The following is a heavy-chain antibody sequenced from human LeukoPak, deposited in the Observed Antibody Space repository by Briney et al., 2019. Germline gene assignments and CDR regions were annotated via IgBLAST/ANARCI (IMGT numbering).Heavy chain of an antibody. V-gene: IGHV3-23*01. CDR1: GFTFSPYI. Sequence: PGGSLRLSCVGSGFTFSPYIVSWVRQAPGKGLQWVSGISSGGTETYYADSVRGRFTISRDDSRNMVYLQMNSLRAEDTAIYYCAKGGYIGYNGLFDMWGQGTMVTVSS. CDR3: AKGGYIGYNGLFDM. J-gene: IGHJ3*02. D-gene: IGHD1-1*01. CDR2: ISSGGTET.